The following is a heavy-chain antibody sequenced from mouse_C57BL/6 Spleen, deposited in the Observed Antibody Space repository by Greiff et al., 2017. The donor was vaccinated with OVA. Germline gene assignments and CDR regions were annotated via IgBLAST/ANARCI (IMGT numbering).Heavy chain of an antibody. CDR3: AIDSPLRDY. J-gene: IGHJ4*01. CDR2: IYPSDGST. D-gene: IGHD1-1*01. V-gene: IGHV1-85*01. Sequence: QVQLQQSGPELVKPGASAKLSCKASGYTFTSYDINWVKQRPGQGLEWIGWIYPSDGSTKYNEKFKGKATLTVDTSSSTAYMELHSLTSEDSAVSFCAIDSPLRDYWGQGTSVTVSS. CDR1: GYTFTSYD.